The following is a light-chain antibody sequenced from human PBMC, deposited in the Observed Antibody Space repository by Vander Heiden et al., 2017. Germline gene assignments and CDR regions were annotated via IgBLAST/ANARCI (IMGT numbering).Light chain of an antibody. CDR3: QGWDSYTVI. CDR2: RDT. J-gene: IGLJ2*01. CDR1: TIASKH. Sequence: SYDLSQARSMSVAPGQTATITCDGDTIASKHVHWYQQQPGQAPRLVIYRDTNRPSGIPDRFSGSNSGNAATLTITRAQAEDEEDYCCQGWDSYTVIFGGGTKLSVL. V-gene: IGLV3-9*01.